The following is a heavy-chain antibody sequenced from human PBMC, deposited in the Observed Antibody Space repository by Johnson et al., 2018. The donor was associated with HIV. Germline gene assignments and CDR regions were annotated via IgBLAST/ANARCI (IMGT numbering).Heavy chain of an antibody. V-gene: IGHV3-30*02. CDR2: IRYDGSNK. CDR1: GFTFSSYG. J-gene: IGHJ3*02. D-gene: IGHD6-25*01. CDR3: AKEAAVDAFDI. Sequence: QVQLVESGGGVVQPGGSLRLSCAASGFTFSSYGMHWVRQAPGKGLEWVAFIRYDGSNKYYADSVKGRFTIYRDNSKSTLYLQMNSLRAEDTAVYYCAKEAAVDAFDIWGQGTMFTVSS.